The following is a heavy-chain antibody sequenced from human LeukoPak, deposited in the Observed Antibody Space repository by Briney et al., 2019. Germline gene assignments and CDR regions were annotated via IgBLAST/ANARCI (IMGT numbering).Heavy chain of an antibody. Sequence: GGSLRLSCTASGFTFGDYAMSWVRQAPGKGLEWVGFIRSRAYGGTTEYAASVKGTFTISRDNSKSIAYLQMNSLKTEDTALYYCTRALTVLGATYYSDYWGQGALVTVSS. CDR2: IRSRAYGGTT. J-gene: IGHJ4*02. CDR1: GFTFGDYA. V-gene: IGHV3-49*04. D-gene: IGHD1-26*01. CDR3: TRALTVLGATYYSDY.